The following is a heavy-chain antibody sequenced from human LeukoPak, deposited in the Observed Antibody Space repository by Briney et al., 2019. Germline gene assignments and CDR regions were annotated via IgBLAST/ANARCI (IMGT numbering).Heavy chain of an antibody. D-gene: IGHD3-16*01. Sequence: GGSLRLSCAASGFMFSSNWMSWVRLAPGKGLEWVVNIKEDGTETYYVDSVKGRFTISRDNAKNSLYLQMNSLRVEDTAVYYCARDGFGTGSNWGQGTLVTVSS. CDR1: GFMFSSNW. CDR3: ARDGFGTGSN. V-gene: IGHV3-7*03. J-gene: IGHJ4*02. CDR2: IKEDGTET.